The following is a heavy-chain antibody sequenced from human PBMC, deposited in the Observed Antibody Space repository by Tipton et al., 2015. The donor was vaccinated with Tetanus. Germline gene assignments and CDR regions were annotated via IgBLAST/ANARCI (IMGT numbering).Heavy chain of an antibody. CDR1: GLTLSNAW. D-gene: IGHD1-1*01. V-gene: IGHV3-23*03. Sequence: SLRLSCTASGLTLSNAWLSWVRQAPGRGLEWISVSYAGGNYAYYADSVKGRFTTSRDDSKSTLFLHMTGLRAEDTAVYYCAKVRGTLRYSFDSWGQGTLATVSS. J-gene: IGHJ5*01. CDR2: SYAGGNYA. CDR3: AKVRGTLRYSFDS.